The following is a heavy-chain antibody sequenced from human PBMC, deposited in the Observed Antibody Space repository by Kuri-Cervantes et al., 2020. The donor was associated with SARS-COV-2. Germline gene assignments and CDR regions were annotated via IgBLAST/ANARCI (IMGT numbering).Heavy chain of an antibody. D-gene: IGHD4-11*01. CDR2: INAGNGNT. V-gene: IGHV1-3*01. CDR1: GYTFTSYA. J-gene: IGHJ5*02. CDR3: ARDDYSNYDVLYWFGP. Sequence: ASVKVSCKASGYTFTSYAMHWVRQAPGQRLEWMGWINAGNGNTKYSQKFQGRVTITRDTSASTAYMELSSLGSEDTAVYYCARDDYSNYDVLYWFGPWVQGTLVTVSS.